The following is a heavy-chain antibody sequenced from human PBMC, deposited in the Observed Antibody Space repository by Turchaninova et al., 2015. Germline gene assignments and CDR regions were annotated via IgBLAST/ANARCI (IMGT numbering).Heavy chain of an antibody. Sequence: QVQLQESGPGLVKPSETLSLPCPVSGGSISSYYWSWIRQPAGKGLGWIGRIYTSGSTNYNPSLKSRVTISVDKSKNQFSLKLSSVTAADTAVYYCARDEVAGGFDYWGQGTLVTVSS. J-gene: IGHJ4*02. V-gene: IGHV4-4*07. CDR3: ARDEVAGGFDY. CDR1: GGSISSYY. D-gene: IGHD6-19*01. CDR2: IYTSGST.